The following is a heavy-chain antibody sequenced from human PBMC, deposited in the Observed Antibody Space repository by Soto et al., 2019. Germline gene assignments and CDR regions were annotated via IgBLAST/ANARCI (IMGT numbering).Heavy chain of an antibody. J-gene: IGHJ5*02. CDR1: GGTFSSYA. Sequence: ASVKVSCKASGGTFSSYAISWVRQAPGQGLEWMGWINAGNGNTKYSQKFQGRVTITRDTSASTAYMELSSLRSEDTAVYYCARDTLYDSSGYYYVGYNWFDPWGQGTLVTVSS. V-gene: IGHV1-3*01. D-gene: IGHD3-22*01. CDR2: INAGNGNT. CDR3: ARDTLYDSSGYYYVGYNWFDP.